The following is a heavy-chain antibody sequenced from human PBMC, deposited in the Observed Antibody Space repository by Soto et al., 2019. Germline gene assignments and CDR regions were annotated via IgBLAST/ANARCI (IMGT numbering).Heavy chain of an antibody. V-gene: IGHV1-69*06. D-gene: IGHD6-13*01. CDR1: GGTFSSYA. Sequence: ASVKVSCKASGGTFSSYAISLVRQAPGQGLEWMGGIIPIFGTANYAQKFQGRVMITADKSTSTAYMELSSLRSEDTAVYYCARGIAAAGKRGYYYGMDVWGQGTTVTVSS. CDR2: IIPIFGTA. CDR3: ARGIAAAGKRGYYYGMDV. J-gene: IGHJ6*02.